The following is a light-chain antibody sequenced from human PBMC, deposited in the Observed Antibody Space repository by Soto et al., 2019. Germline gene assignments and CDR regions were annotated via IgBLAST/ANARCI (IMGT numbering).Light chain of an antibody. Sequence: EIVMTQSPATLSVSPGERATLSCRASQSVSNNLAWYQKKPGQAPRLLIYGASTRATGIPARLSGSWSGTEFTLTISSLQSEDFAVYYCQQYNNWWTFGQGTKVEIK. J-gene: IGKJ1*01. CDR1: QSVSNN. V-gene: IGKV3-15*01. CDR3: QQYNNWWT. CDR2: GAS.